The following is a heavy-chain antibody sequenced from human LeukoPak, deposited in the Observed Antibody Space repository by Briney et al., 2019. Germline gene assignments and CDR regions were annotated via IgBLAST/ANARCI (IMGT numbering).Heavy chain of an antibody. CDR3: AKELNLKWYYFDY. Sequence: GGSLRLSCAASGFTFSSYSMNWVRQAPGKGLEWVSSISSSSSYIYYADSVKGRFTISRDNAKNSLYLQMNSLRAEDTAVYYCAKELNLKWYYFDYWGQGTLVTVSS. D-gene: IGHD2-8*01. CDR2: ISSSSSYI. V-gene: IGHV3-21*04. J-gene: IGHJ4*02. CDR1: GFTFSSYS.